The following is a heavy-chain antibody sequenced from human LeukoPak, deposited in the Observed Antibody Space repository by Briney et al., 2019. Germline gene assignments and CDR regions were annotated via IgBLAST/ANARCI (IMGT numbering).Heavy chain of an antibody. CDR1: GGTFSSYA. CDR2: IIPILGIA. D-gene: IGHD6-13*01. Sequence: ASVKVSCKASGGTFSSYAISWVRQAPGQGLEWMGRIIPILGIANYAQKFQGRVTITADKSTSTAYMELSSLRSEDTAVYYCARQGIAAAGTGIWGQGTLVTVSS. J-gene: IGHJ4*02. V-gene: IGHV1-69*04. CDR3: ARQGIAAAGTGI.